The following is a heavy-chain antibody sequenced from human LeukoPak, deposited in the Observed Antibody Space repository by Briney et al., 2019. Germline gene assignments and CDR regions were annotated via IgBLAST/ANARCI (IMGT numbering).Heavy chain of an antibody. J-gene: IGHJ4*02. CDR3: AIMGGYCSSTSCKDDY. CDR1: GYTFTGYY. CDR2: INPNSGGT. V-gene: IGHV1-2*02. D-gene: IGHD2-2*01. Sequence: EASVKVSCKASGYTFTGYYMHWVRQAPGQGLEWMGWINPNSGGTNYAQKFQGRVTMTRDTSISTAYMELSRLRSDDTAVYYCAIMGGYCSSTSCKDDYWGQGTLVTVSS.